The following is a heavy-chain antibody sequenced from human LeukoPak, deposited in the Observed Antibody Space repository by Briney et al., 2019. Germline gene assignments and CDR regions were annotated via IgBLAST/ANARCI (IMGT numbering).Heavy chain of an antibody. V-gene: IGHV1-46*01. CDR3: ARATYERYSGSSFDY. Sequence: GASVTVSCKASGYTFTSYYMHWVRQAPGQGLEWMGIINPSGGSTSYAQKFQGRVTMTRDTSTSTVYMELSSLRSEDTAVYYCARATYERYSGSSFDYWGQGTLVTVSS. CDR2: INPSGGST. D-gene: IGHD1-26*01. CDR1: GYTFTSYY. J-gene: IGHJ4*02.